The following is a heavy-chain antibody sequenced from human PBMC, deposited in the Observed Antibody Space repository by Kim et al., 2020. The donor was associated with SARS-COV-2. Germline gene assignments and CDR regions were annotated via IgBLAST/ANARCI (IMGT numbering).Heavy chain of an antibody. D-gene: IGHD1-20*01. V-gene: IGHV4-39*01. CDR2: IYYSGNT. Sequence: SETLSLTCTVSGDSISSNSFYWGWTRQPPGKGLEWIGSIYYSGNTYYNSALKSRLTISVNTSKNQFSLKLRSVTATDTAVYYCARHSPKYNWNDLPNSFDSWGQRTLVIVSS. CDR1: GDSISSNSFY. CDR3: ARHSPKYNWNDLPNSFDS. J-gene: IGHJ4*02.